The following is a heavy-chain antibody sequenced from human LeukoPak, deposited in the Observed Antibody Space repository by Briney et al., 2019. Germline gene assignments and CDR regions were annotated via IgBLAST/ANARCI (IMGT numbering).Heavy chain of an antibody. J-gene: IGHJ4*02. CDR3: ARGGYYDSGTFDS. V-gene: IGHV3-74*01. Sequence: PGGALRLSCAASGFTFSNYRMHWVRQGPGKGLVWVSCISTDGSITSYADSVKGRFTISRDNAKNTLYLQMNSLRAEDTAVNYCARGGYYDSGTFDSWGQGTLVTVSS. CDR1: GFTFSNYR. D-gene: IGHD3-10*01. CDR2: ISTDGSIT.